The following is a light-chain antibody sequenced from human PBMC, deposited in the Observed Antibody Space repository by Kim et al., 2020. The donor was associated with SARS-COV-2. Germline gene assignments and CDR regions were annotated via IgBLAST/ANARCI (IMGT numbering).Light chain of an antibody. J-gene: IGLJ2*01. CDR3: QSADSSGTVV. CDR2: KDS. CDR1: ALPKQY. V-gene: IGLV3-25*03. Sequence: SYELTQPPSVSVSPGQTARITCPGDALPKQYAYWYQQKPGQAPVLVIYKDSERPSGIPERFSGSSSGTTVTLTISGVQAEDEADYYCQSADSSGTVVFGG.